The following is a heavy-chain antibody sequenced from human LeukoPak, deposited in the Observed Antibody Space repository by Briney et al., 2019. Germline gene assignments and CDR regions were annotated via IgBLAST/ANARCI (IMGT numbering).Heavy chain of an antibody. CDR2: IYTSGST. V-gene: IGHV4-61*02. CDR1: GGSISSGSYY. J-gene: IGHJ3*02. Sequence: SETLSLTYTVAGGSISSGSYYWRWIRQPAGKGLEWIGRIYTSGSTNYNPSLKSRVTVSVDTSKNQFSLKLSSVTAADTAVYYCARDQDSGDAFDIWGQGTMVTVSS. D-gene: IGHD3-10*01. CDR3: ARDQDSGDAFDI.